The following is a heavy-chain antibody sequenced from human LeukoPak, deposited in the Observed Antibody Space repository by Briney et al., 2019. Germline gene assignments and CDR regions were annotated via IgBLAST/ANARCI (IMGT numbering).Heavy chain of an antibody. Sequence: GGSLRLSCAVSGFTFSSYAMSWVRQAPGQGLEWVSVISDRGDYTSYADSVRGRFTISRDNSRNTLYLQMISLRPEDTAVYYCAKDTSIGKYCTNGVCSPFDYWGQGTLVTVSS. CDR3: AKDTSIGKYCTNGVCSPFDY. V-gene: IGHV3-23*01. CDR1: GFTFSSYA. CDR2: ISDRGDYT. J-gene: IGHJ4*02. D-gene: IGHD2-8*01.